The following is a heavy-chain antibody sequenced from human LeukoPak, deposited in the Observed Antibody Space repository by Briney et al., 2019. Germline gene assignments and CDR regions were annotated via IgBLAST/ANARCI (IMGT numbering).Heavy chain of an antibody. CDR3: ARGKDTGRQYNFDH. CDR2: ISGSGGST. J-gene: IGHJ4*02. V-gene: IGHV3-23*01. D-gene: IGHD5-18*01. CDR1: GFTFCDFG. Sequence: GGSLRLSCAASGFTFCDFGMGSVSQAPGKGVECVSPISGSGGSTSYADFVKGRFTISRDNSKNTLYLQMNSLRPEDTAVYYCARGKDTGRQYNFDHWGKGVLVTVAS.